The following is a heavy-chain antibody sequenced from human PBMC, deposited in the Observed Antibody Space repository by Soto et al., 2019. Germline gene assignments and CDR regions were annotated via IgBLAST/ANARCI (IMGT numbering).Heavy chain of an antibody. CDR2: INPSGGST. J-gene: IGHJ4*02. CDR3: ARDPWPYCSGGSCQPAPGY. V-gene: IGHV1-46*01. D-gene: IGHD2-15*01. CDR1: GYTFTSYY. Sequence: ASVKVSCKASGYTFTSYYMHWVRQAPGQGLEWMGIINPSGGSTSYAQKFKGRVTMTRDTSTSTVYMELSSLRSEDTAVYYCARDPWPYCSGGSCQPAPGYWGQGTLVTVSS.